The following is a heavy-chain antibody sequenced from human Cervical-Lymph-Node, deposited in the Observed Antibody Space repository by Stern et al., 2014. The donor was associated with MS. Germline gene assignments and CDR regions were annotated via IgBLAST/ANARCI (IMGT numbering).Heavy chain of an antibody. CDR1: GYTFTAYY. CDR3: VGRGDEGFDL. J-gene: IGHJ4*02. Sequence: QVQLVQSGAEVGEPAASVKVSCKASGYTFTAYYVHWVRQARGPGLEWVGRMNPQSGDPNYAQHSLGRGTTLSDNAIRKDFMVLSSLKYDDTAVYCCVGRGDEGFDLWGQGTLVTVS. V-gene: IGHV1-2*06. CDR2: MNPQSGDP. D-gene: IGHD3-10*01.